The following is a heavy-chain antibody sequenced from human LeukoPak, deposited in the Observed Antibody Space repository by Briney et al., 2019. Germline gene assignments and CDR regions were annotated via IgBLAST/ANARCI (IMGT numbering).Heavy chain of an antibody. J-gene: IGHJ6*02. V-gene: IGHV3-15*05. CDR2: IYRNADGGTT. CDR3: TADSYCSTTTCYASSNYYYGLDA. D-gene: IGHD2-2*01. CDR1: GFTFSNAW. Sequence: GGSLRLSCAASGFTFSNAWMTWVRQAPGKGLEWVGRIYRNADGGTTDYAAPVKGRFTISRDDSKNTLYLQMNSLKTEDTAVYYCTADSYCSTTTCYASSNYYYGLDAWGQGTSVTVSS.